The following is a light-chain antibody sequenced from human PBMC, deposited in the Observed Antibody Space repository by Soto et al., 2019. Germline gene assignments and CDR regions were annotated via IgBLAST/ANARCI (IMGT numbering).Light chain of an antibody. CDR2: AAS. V-gene: IGKV1-17*01. CDR3: LQHYSLPWLT. CDR1: QGIRND. Sequence: DIQTTQSPSSLSASVGDRVTITCRASQGIRNDLGWYQQKPGKAPKRLIYAASSLQSGVPSRFRGRGSGTKITLTIRSPEPEEFATYYCLQHYSLPWLTFRGGTKVEIK. J-gene: IGKJ4*01.